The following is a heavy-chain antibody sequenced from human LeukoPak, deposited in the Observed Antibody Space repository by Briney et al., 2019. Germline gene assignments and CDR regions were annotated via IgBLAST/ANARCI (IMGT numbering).Heavy chain of an antibody. CDR3: ARDPLDYGDYVGY. Sequence: GRSLRLSCAASGFTFSSYAMHWVRQAPGKGLEWVAVISYDGINKYYADSVKGRFTISRDNSKNTLYLQMNSLRAEDTAVYYCARDPLDYGDYVGYWGQGTLVTVSS. CDR1: GFTFSSYA. CDR2: ISYDGINK. V-gene: IGHV3-30-3*01. D-gene: IGHD4-17*01. J-gene: IGHJ4*02.